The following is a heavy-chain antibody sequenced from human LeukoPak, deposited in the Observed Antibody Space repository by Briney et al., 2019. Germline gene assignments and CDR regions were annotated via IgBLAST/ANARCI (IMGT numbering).Heavy chain of an antibody. V-gene: IGHV3-23*01. J-gene: IGHJ3*02. Sequence: QPGGSLRLSCAASGFTFGNYAMSWVRRAPGKGLEWVSVISDRGDSTHYADSVKGRFTISRGSSKNTLYLQMNSLRGEDTAVYYCAKGRWGLTINNFDIWGQGTMVTVSS. CDR2: ISDRGDST. CDR1: GFTFGNYA. CDR3: AKGRWGLTINNFDI. D-gene: IGHD3-9*01.